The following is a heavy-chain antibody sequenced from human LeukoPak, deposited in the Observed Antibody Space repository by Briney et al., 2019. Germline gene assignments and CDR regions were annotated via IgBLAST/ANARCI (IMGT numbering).Heavy chain of an antibody. CDR2: MNPNSGNT. J-gene: IGHJ4*02. V-gene: IGHV1-8*01. Sequence: ASVTVSFKASGYTFTSYDINWVRQATGQGLEWMGWMNPNSGNTGYAQKFQGRVTMTRNTSISTAYMELSSLRSEDTAVYYCARAVRCSGGSCYYFDYWGQGTLVTVSS. CDR1: GYTFTSYD. D-gene: IGHD2-15*01. CDR3: ARAVRCSGGSCYYFDY.